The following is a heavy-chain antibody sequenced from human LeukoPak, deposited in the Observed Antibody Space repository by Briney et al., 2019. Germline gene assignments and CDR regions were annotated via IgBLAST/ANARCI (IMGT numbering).Heavy chain of an antibody. V-gene: IGHV3-66*01. J-gene: IGHJ3*02. CDR3: ARDNRDDAFDI. D-gene: IGHD1-14*01. Sequence: GGSLRLSCAASGFTVSSNYMSWVRQAPGKGLEWVSVIYSGGSTYYADSVKGRFTISRDNSKNTLYLQMNSLRAEDTAVYYCARDNRDDAFDIWGQGTMVTVSS. CDR2: IYSGGST. CDR1: GFTVSSNY.